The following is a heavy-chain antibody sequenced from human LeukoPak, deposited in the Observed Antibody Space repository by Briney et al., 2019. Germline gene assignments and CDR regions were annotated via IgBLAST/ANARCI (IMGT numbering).Heavy chain of an antibody. V-gene: IGHV4-31*03. J-gene: IGHJ3*02. Sequence: SQTLSLTCTVSGGSISSGGYYWSWIRQHPGKGLEWIGYIYYSGSTYYNPSLKSRVTISVDTSKNQFSLKLSSVTAADTAVYYCARVLLGSSGYPDAFDIWGQGTMVTVSS. D-gene: IGHD3-22*01. CDR1: GGSISSGGYY. CDR3: ARVLLGSSGYPDAFDI. CDR2: IYYSGST.